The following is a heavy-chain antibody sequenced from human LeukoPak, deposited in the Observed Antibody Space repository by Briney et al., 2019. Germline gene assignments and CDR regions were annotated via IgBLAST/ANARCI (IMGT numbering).Heavy chain of an antibody. J-gene: IGHJ4*02. CDR3: ARESTRPFDY. Sequence: GGSLRLSCAASGFTFSSYSMNWVRQAPGKGLEWVSYISSSSSTIYYADSVRGRITISRDNAKNSLYLQMNSLRAEDTAVYYCARESTRPFDYWGQGTLVTVSS. V-gene: IGHV3-48*01. CDR2: ISSSSSTI. CDR1: GFTFSSYS.